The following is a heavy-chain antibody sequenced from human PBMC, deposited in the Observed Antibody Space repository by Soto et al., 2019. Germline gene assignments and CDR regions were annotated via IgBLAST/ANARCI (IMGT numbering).Heavy chain of an antibody. V-gene: IGHV4-39*01. CDR3: VRQPKRALAVDD. Sequence: QMLLQESGPGLVKPSETLSLTCTVSGASISSPSYYWDWIRLSPGKGLEWLGSIYYSVPTHYNPSLKGRGSQAVYTSQMQCSLNPASVSAADTAVYYCVRQPKRALAVDDWGQGAQVTVSS. J-gene: IGHJ4*02. D-gene: IGHD6-19*01. CDR1: GASISSPSYY. CDR2: IYYSVPT.